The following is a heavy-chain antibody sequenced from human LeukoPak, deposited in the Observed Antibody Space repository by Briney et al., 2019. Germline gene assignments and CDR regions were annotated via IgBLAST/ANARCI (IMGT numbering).Heavy chain of an antibody. V-gene: IGHV1-8*01. CDR3: ARDRYSGYVYFDY. D-gene: IGHD5-12*01. J-gene: IGHJ4*02. CDR2: MNPNSGNT. Sequence: ASVKVSCKASGYTFTNYDINWVRQAAGQGLEWMGWMNPNSGNTGYAQKFQGRVTITADESTSTAYMELSSLRSEDTAVYYCARDRYSGYVYFDYWGQGTLVTVSS. CDR1: GYTFTNYD.